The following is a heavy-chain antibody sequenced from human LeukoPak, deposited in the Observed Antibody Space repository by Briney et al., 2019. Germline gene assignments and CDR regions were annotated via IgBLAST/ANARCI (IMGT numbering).Heavy chain of an antibody. J-gene: IGHJ4*02. V-gene: IGHV1-2*02. CDR2: INPNSGGT. CDR3: ASRIWVGGGSVGFDY. CDR1: GYTFTGYY. Sequence: GASVKVSCKASGYTFTGYYMHWVRQAPGQGLEWMGWINPNSGGTNYAQKFQGRVTMTRDTSISTAYMELSSLRSEDTAVYYCASRIWVGGGSVGFDYWGQGTLVTVSS. D-gene: IGHD2-15*01.